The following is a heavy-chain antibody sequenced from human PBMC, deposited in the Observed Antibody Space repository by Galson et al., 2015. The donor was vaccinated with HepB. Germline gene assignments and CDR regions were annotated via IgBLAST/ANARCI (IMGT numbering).Heavy chain of an antibody. V-gene: IGHV1-18*04. CDR1: GYTFTTNG. Sequence: SVKVSCKASGYTFTTNGISWVRQAPGQGLEWMGWISANSGNTKYAQNLQGRVTLTRDTSTSTAYLDMRSLRSDDTAAYYCARDRGYRFDYWGQGTLVTVSS. CDR2: ISANSGNT. J-gene: IGHJ4*02. D-gene: IGHD2-2*01. CDR3: ARDRGYRFDY.